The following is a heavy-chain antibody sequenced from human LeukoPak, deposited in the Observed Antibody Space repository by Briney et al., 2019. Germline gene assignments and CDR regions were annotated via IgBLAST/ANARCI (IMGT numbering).Heavy chain of an antibody. CDR2: ISAYNGNT. D-gene: IGHD3-22*01. CDR3: ATNYYDSSGYYWGPFDY. V-gene: IGHV1-18*01. CDR1: GYTFTSYG. J-gene: IGHJ4*02. Sequence: ASVKVSCKASGYTFTSYGISWVRQAPGQGPEWMGWISAYNGNTNYAQKLQGRVTMTTDTSTSTAYMELRRLRSDDTAVYYCATNYYDSSGYYWGPFDYWGQGTLVTVSS.